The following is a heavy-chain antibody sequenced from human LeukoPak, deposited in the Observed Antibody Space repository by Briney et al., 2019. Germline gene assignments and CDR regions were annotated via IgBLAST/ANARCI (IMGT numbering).Heavy chain of an antibody. CDR3: ARGGSGWSGSFDY. D-gene: IGHD6-19*01. J-gene: IGHJ4*02. Sequence: GASVKVSCKASGGTFSSYAISWVRQAPGQGLEWMGGIIPIFGTANYAQKFQGRVTITADESTSTAYMELSSLRSEDTAVYYCARGGSGWSGSFDYWGQGTLVTVSS. CDR2: IIPIFGTA. CDR1: GGTFSSYA. V-gene: IGHV1-69*13.